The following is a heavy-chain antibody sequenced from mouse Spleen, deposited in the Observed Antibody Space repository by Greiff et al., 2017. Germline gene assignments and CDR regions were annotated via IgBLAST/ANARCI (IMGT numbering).Heavy chain of an antibody. CDR1: GYSITSGYY. V-gene: IGHV3-6*01. D-gene: IGHD2-10*01. J-gene: IGHJ4*01. CDR2: ISYDGSN. CDR3: ASSYSCYAMDY. Sequence: EVQLVESGPGLVKPSQSLSLTCSVTGYSITSGYYWNWIRQFPGNKLEWMGYISYDGSNNYNPSLKNRISITRDTSKNQFFLKLNSVTTEDTATYYCASSYSCYAMDYWGQGTSVTVSS.